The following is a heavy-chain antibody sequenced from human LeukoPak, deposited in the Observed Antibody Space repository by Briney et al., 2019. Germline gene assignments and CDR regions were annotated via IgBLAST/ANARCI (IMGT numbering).Heavy chain of an antibody. CDR3: ARGSYCSGGSCLEDRYYYYGMDV. CDR2: ISSSSSYI. J-gene: IGHJ6*02. CDR1: GFTFSSYS. V-gene: IGHV3-21*01. D-gene: IGHD2-15*01. Sequence: GGSLRLSCAASGFTFSSYSMNWVRQAPGKGLEWVSSISSSSSYIYYADSVKGRFTISRDNAKNSLYLQMNSLRAEDTAVYYCARGSYCSGGSCLEDRYYYYGMDVWGQGTTVTVSS.